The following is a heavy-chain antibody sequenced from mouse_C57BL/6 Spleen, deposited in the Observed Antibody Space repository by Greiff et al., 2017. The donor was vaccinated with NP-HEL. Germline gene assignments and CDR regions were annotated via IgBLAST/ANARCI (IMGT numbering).Heavy chain of an antibody. J-gene: IGHJ3*01. Sequence: EVQLQQSGPELVKPGASVKISCKASGYTFTDYYMNWVKQSHGKSLEWIGDINPNNGGTSYNQKFKGKATLTVDKSSSTAYMELRSLTSEVSAVYYCARALFAYWGQGTLVTVSA. V-gene: IGHV1-26*01. CDR3: ARALFAY. CDR2: INPNNGGT. CDR1: GYTFTDYY.